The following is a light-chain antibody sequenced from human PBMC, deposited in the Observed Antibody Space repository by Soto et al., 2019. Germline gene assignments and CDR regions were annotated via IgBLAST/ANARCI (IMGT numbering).Light chain of an antibody. V-gene: IGLV2-14*01. CDR3: SSYTSSSTV. CDR2: EVS. J-gene: IGLJ2*01. Sequence: QSALTQPASVSGSPGQSITISCTGTSGDVGGYNYVSWYQQHPGKAPKLMIYEVSNRPSGVSNRFSGSKSGNTASLTISGLQAEDEADYYCSSYTSSSTVFGGGTKLTVL. CDR1: SGDVGGYNY.